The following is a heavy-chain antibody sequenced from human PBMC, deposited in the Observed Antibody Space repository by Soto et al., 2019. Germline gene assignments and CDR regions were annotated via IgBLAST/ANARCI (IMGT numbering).Heavy chain of an antibody. Sequence: SDPTLVNPTQTLTLTCNFSGFSLTNKGVGVGWIRQPPRKALEWLGIIYWDDDKRYRPSLNNRLTITKDTSKNQVVLTMTNVDTVDTATYDCAKLYENSGYGCLHDSWGHGSFVIVSP. CDR3: AKLYENSGYGCLHDS. CDR2: IYWDDDK. J-gene: IGHJ5*01. V-gene: IGHV2-5*02. CDR1: GFSLTNKGVG. D-gene: IGHD5-12*01.